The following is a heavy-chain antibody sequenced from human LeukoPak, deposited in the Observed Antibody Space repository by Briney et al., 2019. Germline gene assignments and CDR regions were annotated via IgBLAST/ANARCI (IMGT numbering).Heavy chain of an antibody. CDR2: VSHTGST. V-gene: IGHV4-39*01. Sequence: SETLSLTCTVSGASINTSNFYWGWIRQPPGKGLESIGSVSHTGSTYSNPSLNSRVTISVDTSKNQFSLKLSSVTAADTAVYYCARQGTMARGGYWLDPWGQGTLVTVSS. CDR1: GASINTSNFY. CDR3: ARQGTMARGGYWLDP. J-gene: IGHJ5*02. D-gene: IGHD3-10*01.